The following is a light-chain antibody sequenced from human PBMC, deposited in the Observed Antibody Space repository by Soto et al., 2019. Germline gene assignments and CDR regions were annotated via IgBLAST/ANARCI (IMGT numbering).Light chain of an antibody. V-gene: IGLV6-57*04. CDR3: QSYDSTTNWV. CDR2: QNN. Sequence: NFMLTQPHSVSESPGKTVTISCTRSSGTIASNYVQWYQQRPGSAPTTVMFQNNQRPSGVPDRFSGSIDTSSNSAALIISGLETEDDADYYCQSYDSTTNWVFGGGTKLTVL. J-gene: IGLJ3*02. CDR1: SGTIASNY.